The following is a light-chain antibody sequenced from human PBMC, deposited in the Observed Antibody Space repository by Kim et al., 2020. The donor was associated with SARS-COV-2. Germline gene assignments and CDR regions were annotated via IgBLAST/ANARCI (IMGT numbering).Light chain of an antibody. CDR1: SNNVGNQG. Sequence: QAGLTQPPSVSKDLRQTATLTCTGNSNNVGNQGAAWLQQHQGHPPKLLSYRDNNRPSGISERLSASRSGNTAFLTITGLQPEDEADYYCSAWDSSLSAWVFGGGTQLTVL. V-gene: IGLV10-54*01. CDR3: SAWDSSLSAWV. J-gene: IGLJ3*02. CDR2: RDN.